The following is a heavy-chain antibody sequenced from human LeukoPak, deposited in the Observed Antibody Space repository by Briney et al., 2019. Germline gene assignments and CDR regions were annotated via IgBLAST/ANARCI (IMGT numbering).Heavy chain of an antibody. D-gene: IGHD4-17*01. J-gene: IGHJ3*02. CDR3: ARDQTTVTKGFDI. CDR2: NSYIGST. CDR1: GGSISTHY. Sequence: PSETLSLTCTVSGGSISTHYWTWIRQPPGKGLEGIGYNSYIGSTNYNPSLKSRVTISVDTSKNRFSLKLSSVTAADTAVYYCARDQTTVTKGFDIWGQGTVVTVSS. V-gene: IGHV4-59*11.